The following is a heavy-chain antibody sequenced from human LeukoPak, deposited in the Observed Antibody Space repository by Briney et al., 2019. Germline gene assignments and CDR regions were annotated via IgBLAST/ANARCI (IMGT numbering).Heavy chain of an antibody. Sequence: GGSLRLSCTASGFTFGDYAMSWFRQAPGKGLEWVSLIYSGGSSYYADSVKGRFTISRDNSKNTLYLQMNSLRAEDTAVYYCARENYGDYFDYWGQGTLVTVSS. J-gene: IGHJ4*02. CDR2: IYSGGSS. V-gene: IGHV3-66*01. CDR3: ARENYGDYFDY. CDR1: GFTFGDYA. D-gene: IGHD4-17*01.